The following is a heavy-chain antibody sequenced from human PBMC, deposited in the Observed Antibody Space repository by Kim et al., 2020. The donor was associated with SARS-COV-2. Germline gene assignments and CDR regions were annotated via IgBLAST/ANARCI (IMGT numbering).Heavy chain of an antibody. CDR2: IYYSGST. V-gene: IGHV4-31*03. J-gene: IGHJ6*02. D-gene: IGHD2-2*01. CDR1: GGSISSGGYY. CDR3: ARGVARDRIVVVPAARDEYYGMEV. Sequence: SETLSLTCTVSGGSISSGGYYWSWIRQHPGKGLEWIGYIYYSGSTYYNPSLKSRVTISVDTSKNQFSLKLSSVTAADTAVYYCARGVARDRIVVVPAARDEYYGMEVWGQGTTVTVSS.